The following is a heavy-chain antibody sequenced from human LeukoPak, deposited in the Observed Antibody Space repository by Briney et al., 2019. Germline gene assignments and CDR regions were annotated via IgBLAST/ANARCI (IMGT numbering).Heavy chain of an antibody. CDR1: GGSISSYY. D-gene: IGHD5-18*01. V-gene: IGHV4-4*07. CDR3: ASRPTWIQLGDAFDI. J-gene: IGHJ3*02. CDR2: IYTSGST. Sequence: PSETLSLTCTVSGGSISSYYWSWIRQPAGKGLEWIGRIYTSGSTNYNPSLKSRVTMSVGTSKNQSSLKLSSVTAADTAVYYCASRPTWIQLGDAFDIWGQGTMVTVSS.